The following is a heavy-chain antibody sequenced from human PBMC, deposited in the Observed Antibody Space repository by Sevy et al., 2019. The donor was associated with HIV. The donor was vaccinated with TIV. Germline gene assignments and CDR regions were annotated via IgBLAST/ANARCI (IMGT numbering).Heavy chain of an antibody. V-gene: IGHV4-34*01. CDR2: INHSGST. D-gene: IGHD5-12*01. CDR1: GGSFSGYY. Sequence: SETLSLTCAVYGGSFSGYYWSWIRQPPGKGLEWIGEINHSGSTNYNPSLKSRVTISVDTSKNQFSLKLSSVTAADTAVYYCARGWIRWSPQLFDYWGQGTLVTVSS. CDR3: ARGWIRWSPQLFDY. J-gene: IGHJ4*02.